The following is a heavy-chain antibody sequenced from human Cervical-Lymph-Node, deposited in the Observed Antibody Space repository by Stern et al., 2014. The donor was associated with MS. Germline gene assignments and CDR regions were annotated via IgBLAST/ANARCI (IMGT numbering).Heavy chain of an antibody. CDR2: IYTAGST. D-gene: IGHD5-12*01. V-gene: IGHV3-53*01. Sequence: EVQLVESGGGMIQPGGSLRLSCAASGFPVRSNYMNWVRQAPGKGLEWVSVIYTAGSTYYADSVKGRFTISRDNSKNTVYLQMNSLRADDTATYYCAGATIVTGNDAFDIWGQGTVVTVSS. J-gene: IGHJ3*02. CDR1: GFPVRSNY. CDR3: AGATIVTGNDAFDI.